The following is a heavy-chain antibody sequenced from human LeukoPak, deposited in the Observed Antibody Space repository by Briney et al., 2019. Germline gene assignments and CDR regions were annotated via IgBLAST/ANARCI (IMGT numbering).Heavy chain of an antibody. CDR2: IYTSGST. V-gene: IGHV4-4*07. J-gene: IGHJ4*02. Sequence: SETLSLTCTVSGGSISNHYWSWIRQPAGKGLEWIGRIYTSGSTNYNPSLKSRVTMSVDTSKNQFSLKLSSVTAADTAVYYCARSYYYDSSGYWDYFDYWGQGTLVTVSS. CDR3: ARSYYYDSSGYWDYFDY. D-gene: IGHD3-22*01. CDR1: GGSISNHY.